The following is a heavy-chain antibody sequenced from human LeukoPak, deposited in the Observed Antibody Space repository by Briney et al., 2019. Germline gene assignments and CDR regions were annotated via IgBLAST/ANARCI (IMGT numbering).Heavy chain of an antibody. CDR1: GYTFISYG. Sequence: ASVKVSCKASGYTFISYGISWVRQAPGQGLEWMGWISAYNGNTNYAQKLQGRVTMTTDTSTSTAYMELRSLRSDDTAVYYCASTYYDFWSGYYPWFDPWGQGTLVTVSS. D-gene: IGHD3-3*01. J-gene: IGHJ5*02. V-gene: IGHV1-18*01. CDR2: ISAYNGNT. CDR3: ASTYYDFWSGYYPWFDP.